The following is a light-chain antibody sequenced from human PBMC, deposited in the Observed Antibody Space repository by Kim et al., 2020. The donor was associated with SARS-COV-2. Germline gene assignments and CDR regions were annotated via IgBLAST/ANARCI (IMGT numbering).Light chain of an antibody. CDR2: GAS. V-gene: IGKV3-20*01. CDR3: QQYGSSPQT. Sequence: EIVLTQSPGTLSLSPGERATLSCSASQSFGSTYLAWYQQKPGQAPRLLIYGASSRATGIPDRFSGSGSGTDFTLTISRLEPEDFAVYYCQQYGSSPQTFGQGTKLEI. J-gene: IGKJ2*01. CDR1: QSFGSTY.